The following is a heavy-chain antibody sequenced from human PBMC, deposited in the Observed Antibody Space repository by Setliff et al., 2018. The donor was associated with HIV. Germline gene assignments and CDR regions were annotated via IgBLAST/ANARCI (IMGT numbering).Heavy chain of an antibody. V-gene: IGHV4-4*02. CDR2: IYHSEYT. CDR3: ARHNVITYGGLIYDYLYYGLDV. D-gene: IGHD3-16*02. J-gene: IGHJ6*02. CDR1: GGSISSDNW. Sequence: SETLSLTCAVSGGSISSDNWWTWVRQPPGKGLEWIGEIYHSEYTNYNASLKSRVSMSVDKSKNQFSLKVTSVTAADTAVYYCARHNVITYGGLIYDYLYYGLDVWGRGTPVTVSS.